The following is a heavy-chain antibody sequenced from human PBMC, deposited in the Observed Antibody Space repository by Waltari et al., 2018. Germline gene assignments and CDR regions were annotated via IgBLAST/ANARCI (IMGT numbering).Heavy chain of an antibody. CDR3: VRHGFWNFDF. V-gene: IGHV3-7*01. CDR1: GFTFGGNW. Sequence: EVQLVESGGGLVQPGGSMRPSGAGLGFTFGGNWMAWVRQAPGKGVEWVAKIKEDGIKKNYVDSVEGRFTIARDNAKNSLYLQMNSLRAEDTALYYCVRHGFWNFDFWGQGTLVTVSS. CDR2: IKEDGIKK. D-gene: IGHD3-3*01. J-gene: IGHJ4*02.